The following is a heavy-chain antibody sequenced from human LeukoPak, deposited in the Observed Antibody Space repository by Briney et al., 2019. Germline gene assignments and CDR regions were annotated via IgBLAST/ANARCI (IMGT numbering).Heavy chain of an antibody. CDR2: ISSSSSYI. CDR1: GFTFSSYS. V-gene: IGHV3-21*01. J-gene: IGHJ6*03. D-gene: IGHD2-2*01. CDR3: ARCKVVVPADYVMGNMDV. Sequence: PGGSLRLSCAASGFTFSSYSMNWVRQAPGKGLEWVSSISSSSSYIYYADSVKGRFTISRDNAKNSLYLQMNSLRAEDTAVYYCARCKVVVPADYVMGNMDVWGKGTTVTVSS.